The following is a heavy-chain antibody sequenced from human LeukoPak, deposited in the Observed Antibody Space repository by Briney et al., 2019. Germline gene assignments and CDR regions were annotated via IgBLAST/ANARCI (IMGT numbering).Heavy chain of an antibody. CDR2: INHSGST. CDR3: AKVRGYFDY. CDR1: GGSFSGYY. D-gene: IGHD3-10*01. V-gene: IGHV4-34*01. J-gene: IGHJ4*02. Sequence: PSETLSLTCAVYGGSFSGYYWSWIRQPPGKGLEWIGEINHSGSTNYNPSLKSRVTISVDTSKNQFSLKLSSVTAEDTAVYYCAKVRGYFDYWGQGTLVTVSS.